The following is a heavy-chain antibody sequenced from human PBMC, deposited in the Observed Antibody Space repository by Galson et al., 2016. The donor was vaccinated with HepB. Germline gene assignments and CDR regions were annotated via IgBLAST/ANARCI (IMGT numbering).Heavy chain of an antibody. D-gene: IGHD2-2*01. CDR2: ISSSTRTI. J-gene: IGHJ5*02. V-gene: IGHV3-48*01. Sequence: SLRLSCAASGFTFSSYSMNWVRQAPGKGLEWVSYISSSTRTIYYADSVKGRFTISRDNAKESLYLQMNSLRAEDTAVYYCARERCGSTSCHGWFDPWGQGTLVTVSS. CDR1: GFTFSSYS. CDR3: ARERCGSTSCHGWFDP.